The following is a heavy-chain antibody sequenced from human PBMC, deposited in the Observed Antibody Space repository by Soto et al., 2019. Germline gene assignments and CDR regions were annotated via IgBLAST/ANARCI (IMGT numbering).Heavy chain of an antibody. J-gene: IGHJ5*01. CDR1: GGSISSYY. V-gene: IGHV4-59*01. D-gene: IGHD3-10*02. CDR2: IFYSGST. Sequence: QVQLQESGPGLVKPSETLSLTCTVSGGSISSYYWSWIRQPPGKGLEWIGFIFYSGSTSYNPSLTRRVTISIDTSEYQFSLKLNSVTAADTAVYYCASMIGDPVLSFDSWGQGTLVAVSS. CDR3: ASMIGDPVLSFDS.